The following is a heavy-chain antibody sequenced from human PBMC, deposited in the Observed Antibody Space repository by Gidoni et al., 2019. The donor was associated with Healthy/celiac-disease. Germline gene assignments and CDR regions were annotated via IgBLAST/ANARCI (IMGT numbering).Heavy chain of an antibody. CDR1: AGSISMGGYY. V-gene: IGHV4-31*03. Sequence: QVQLQESGPGLVKPSQTLSLTCPVSAGSISMGGYYWSCVRQHPGKGLEWIGYIYYSGSTYYNPSLKSRVTRSVDTSKNQFSLKLSSVTAADTAVYYCASNVGDYGYFQHWGQGTLVTVSS. CDR2: IYYSGST. CDR3: ASNVGDYGYFQH. J-gene: IGHJ1*01. D-gene: IGHD4-17*01.